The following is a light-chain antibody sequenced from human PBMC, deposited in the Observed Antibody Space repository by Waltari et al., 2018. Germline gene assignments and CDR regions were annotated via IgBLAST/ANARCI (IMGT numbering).Light chain of an antibody. CDR2: GAF. V-gene: IGKV3-15*01. Sequence: EIVMTQSPATLAVSPGQRATLSCSASQSVSSNLAWYQQKPGQAPRALIYGAFTRATGMPDRFRGGGSGTEFTLTISGLQSEDFAGYYCHQYNNWPFTFGPGTKVDIK. CDR1: QSVSSN. CDR3: HQYNNWPFT. J-gene: IGKJ3*01.